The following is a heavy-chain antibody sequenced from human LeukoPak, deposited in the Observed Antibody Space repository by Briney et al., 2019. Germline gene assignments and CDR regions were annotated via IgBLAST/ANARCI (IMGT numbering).Heavy chain of an antibody. CDR2: INDDGSGR. CDR1: GLSLNSLW. J-gene: IGHJ4*02. V-gene: IGHV3-74*03. D-gene: IGHD5-24*01. CDR3: AKGGDGYNYYFDY. Sequence: QSGGSLRLSCAVSGLSLNSLWMHWVRQAPGQGLMWVSRINDDGSGRTYADSVKGRFIISRDNSKNTLYLQMNSLRAEDTAVYYCAKGGDGYNYYFDYWGQETLVTVSS.